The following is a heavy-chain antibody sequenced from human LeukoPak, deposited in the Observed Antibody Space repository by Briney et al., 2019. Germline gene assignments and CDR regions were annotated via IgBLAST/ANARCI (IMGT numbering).Heavy chain of an antibody. V-gene: IGHV3-30*02. D-gene: IGHD6-13*01. Sequence: PGGSLRLSRAAAGFTFSSYGMHWIRQAPGKGLEWVAFIRYDGSNKYYADSVKGRFTISRDNAKNLLYLQVNSLRGEDTAIYYCARGGGEAAAGKGVDYWGQGTLVTVSS. CDR3: ARGGGEAAAGKGVDY. J-gene: IGHJ4*02. CDR2: IRYDGSNK. CDR1: GFTFSSYG.